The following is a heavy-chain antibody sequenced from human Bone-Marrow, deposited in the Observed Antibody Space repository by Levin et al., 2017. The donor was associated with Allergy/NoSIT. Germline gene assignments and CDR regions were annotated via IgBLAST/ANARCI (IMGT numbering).Heavy chain of an antibody. CDR3: ATGSFDN. CDR1: GFTFSRYG. V-gene: IGHV3-30*03. Sequence: GESLKISCAASGFTFSRYGMHWVRQAPGKGLEWVAVTSYVGSDEYYADSVKGRFTISRDNSKNTLYLQMNSLRPEDTALYYCATGSFDNWGQGILVTVSS. J-gene: IGHJ4*02. CDR2: TSYVGSDE.